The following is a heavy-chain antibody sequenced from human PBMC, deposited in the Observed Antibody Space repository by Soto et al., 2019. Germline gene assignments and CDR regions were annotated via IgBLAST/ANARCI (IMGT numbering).Heavy chain of an antibody. CDR2: VHISGHS. Sequence: SETLSLTCTLSGGSVRAPDWWNWVRQSPDKGLEWIAEVHISGHSNYNPSLRSRVSVSIDSSKNQFYLNLNSVTAADTAIYYCARVRQGCSANNCYFDPWGQGTQVTV. V-gene: IGHV4-4*02. CDR1: GGSVRAPDW. J-gene: IGHJ5*01. D-gene: IGHD1-1*01. CDR3: ARVRQGCSANNCYFDP.